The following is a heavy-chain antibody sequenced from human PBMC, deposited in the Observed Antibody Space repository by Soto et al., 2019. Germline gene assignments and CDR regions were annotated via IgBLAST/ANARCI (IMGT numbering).Heavy chain of an antibody. CDR2: NMAIFEKR. CDR1: GGTFNSYT. V-gene: IGHV1-69*01. J-gene: IGHJ4*02. Sequence: QVQLVQSEAEVKKPGSSLRLSCRTSGGTFNSYTINWVRRAPGQGLEWVGGNMAIFEKRNYAQKFLGRVTITAGESTSTAYMDLSGLTIEDTAVYCARERASGNHDFWGQGTPVTVSS. D-gene: IGHD1-1*01. CDR3: ARERASGNHDF.